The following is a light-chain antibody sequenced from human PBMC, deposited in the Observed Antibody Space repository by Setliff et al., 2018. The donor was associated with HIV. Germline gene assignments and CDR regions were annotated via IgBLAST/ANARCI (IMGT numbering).Light chain of an antibody. CDR1: SSDVGGYNY. Sequence: QSALTQPASVSGSPGQSITISCTGTSSDVGGYNYVSWYHQHPGKAPKLMIYEVSHRPSGVSNRFSGSKSGNTASLTISGLQAEDEADYYCSSYTSSSTYVVGTGTKVTVL. CDR2: EVS. CDR3: SSYTSSSTYV. V-gene: IGLV2-14*01. J-gene: IGLJ1*01.